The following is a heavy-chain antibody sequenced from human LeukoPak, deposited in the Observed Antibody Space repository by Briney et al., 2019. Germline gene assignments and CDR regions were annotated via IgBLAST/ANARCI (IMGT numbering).Heavy chain of an antibody. J-gene: IGHJ4*02. Sequence: ASVKVSCKASGYTFTSYDINWVRQATGQGREWMGWMNPNRGNTGYAQKFQGRVTITRNTSISTAYMELSSLRSEDTAVYYCARAGYSSSWFDYCGQGTLVTVSS. D-gene: IGHD6-13*01. V-gene: IGHV1-8*03. CDR1: GYTFTSYD. CDR2: MNPNRGNT. CDR3: ARAGYSSSWFDY.